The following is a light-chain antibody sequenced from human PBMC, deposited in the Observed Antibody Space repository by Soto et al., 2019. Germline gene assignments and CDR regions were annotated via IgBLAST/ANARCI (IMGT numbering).Light chain of an antibody. CDR1: QSVSSN. Sequence: ILMTHSPATRSMSPGERATLSFSASQSVSSNLAWYQQKPGQAPRLLIYGASTRATGIPARFSGGGSGTEFTLTISSLQSEDFAVYYCQQYNNWPPITFGQGTRLEIK. CDR3: QQYNNWPPIT. V-gene: IGKV3-15*01. CDR2: GAS. J-gene: IGKJ5*01.